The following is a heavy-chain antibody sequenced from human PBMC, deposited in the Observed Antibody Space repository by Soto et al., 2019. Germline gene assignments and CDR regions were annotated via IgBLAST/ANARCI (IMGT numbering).Heavy chain of an antibody. Sequence: ASVKVSCKASGYIFTNYYIHWVRQAPGQGLEWMGIINLSADRTSYAQKFQGRFTVTMDTSTSTVYMELGSLRSEDTAVYYCVRDPSSGYRSFDYWAREPWSPSPQ. J-gene: IGHJ4*02. V-gene: IGHV1-46*03. CDR2: INLSADRT. D-gene: IGHD3-22*01. CDR3: VRDPSSGYRSFDY. CDR1: GYIFTNYY.